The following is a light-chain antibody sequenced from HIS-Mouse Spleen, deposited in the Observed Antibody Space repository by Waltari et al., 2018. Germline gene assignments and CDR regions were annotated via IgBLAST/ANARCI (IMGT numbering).Light chain of an antibody. V-gene: IGLV2-18*02. CDR3: SSYTSSSTC. J-gene: IGLJ1*01. CDR2: EVS. CDR1: SSDVGSYNR. Sequence: QSALTQPPSVSGSPGQSVTISCTGTSSDVGSYNRVPWYQQPPGTAPKLMICEVSNRPSGVPDRFSGSKSGNTASLTISGLQAEDEADYYCSSYTSSSTCFGTGTKVTVL.